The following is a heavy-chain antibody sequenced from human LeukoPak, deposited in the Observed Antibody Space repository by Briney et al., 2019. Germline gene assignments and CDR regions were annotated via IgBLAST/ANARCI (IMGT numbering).Heavy chain of an antibody. CDR2: IFDSGST. CDR1: GASISSYY. J-gene: IGHJ4*02. V-gene: IGHV4-59*01. D-gene: IGHD3-22*01. Sequence: SETLSLTCTVSGASISSYYWSWIRQPPGKGLEWMGYIFDSGSTNYNPSLKSRVTISVDPSKNQFSLRLNSVTAADTAVYYCARTNYYDTSGYYFHYWGQGTLVTVSS. CDR3: ARTNYYDTSGYYFHY.